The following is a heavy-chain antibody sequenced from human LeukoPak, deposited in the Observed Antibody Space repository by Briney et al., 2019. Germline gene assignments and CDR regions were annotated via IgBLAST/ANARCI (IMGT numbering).Heavy chain of an antibody. Sequence: SVKVSCKASGGTFSSYAISWVRQAPGQGLEWMGGIIPIFGTANYAQKFQGGVTITADESTSTAYMELSSLRSEDTAVYYCARDLGHPVTIFSLDPWGQGTLVTVSS. CDR1: GGTFSSYA. J-gene: IGHJ5*02. CDR3: ARDLGHPVTIFSLDP. CDR2: IIPIFGTA. D-gene: IGHD3-3*01. V-gene: IGHV1-69*13.